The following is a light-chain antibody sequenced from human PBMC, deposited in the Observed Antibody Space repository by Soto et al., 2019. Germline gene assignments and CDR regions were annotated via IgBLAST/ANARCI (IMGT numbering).Light chain of an antibody. CDR3: QQLNSYPFLT. CDR1: QGISSY. CDR2: AAS. Sequence: DIQLTQSPSFRSASVGDRVTITCRASQGISSYLAWYQQKPEKAPKLLIYAASTLQSGVPSRFSGSGSGTEFTLTISSLQPEDLATYYCQQLNSYPFLTFGGGTKVEIK. J-gene: IGKJ4*01. V-gene: IGKV1-9*01.